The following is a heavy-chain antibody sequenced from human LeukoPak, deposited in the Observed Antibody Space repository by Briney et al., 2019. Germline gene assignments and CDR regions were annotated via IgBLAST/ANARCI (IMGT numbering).Heavy chain of an antibody. D-gene: IGHD3-22*01. CDR3: ARGVGGLYYYDSSGSLY. J-gene: IGHJ4*02. Sequence: GASVKVSCKASGYTFTSYDINWVRQATGQGLERMGWMNPNSGNTGYAQKFQGRVTMTRNTSISTAYMELSSLRSEDTAVYYCARGVGGLYYYDSSGSLYWGQGTLVTVSS. CDR1: GYTFTSYD. V-gene: IGHV1-8*01. CDR2: MNPNSGNT.